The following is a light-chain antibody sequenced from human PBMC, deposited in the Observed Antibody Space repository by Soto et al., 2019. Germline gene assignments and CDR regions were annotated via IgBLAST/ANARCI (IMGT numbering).Light chain of an antibody. CDR1: QSVSNK. V-gene: IGKV3-20*01. CDR2: GAS. CDR3: HQYDSWT. J-gene: IGKJ1*01. Sequence: EIVLTQSPATLSVSPGETVSLSCRASQSVSNKLAWFQQKPGQAPRLLIYGASSRATGIPDRFSGSGSGTDFTLTISRLEPEDFAVYYCHQYDSWTFGQGTKVDIK.